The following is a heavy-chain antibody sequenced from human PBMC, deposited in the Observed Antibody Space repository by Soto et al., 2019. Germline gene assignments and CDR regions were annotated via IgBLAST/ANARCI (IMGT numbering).Heavy chain of an antibody. CDR2: IYYSGST. CDR3: ARSHSSSSRPYYFDY. D-gene: IGHD6-6*01. CDR1: GGSISSGDYY. Sequence: SETLSLTCTVSGGSISSGDYYWSWIRQPPGKGLEWIGYIYYSGSTYYNPSLKSRVTISVDTSKNQFSLKLSSVTAADTAVYYCARSHSSSSRPYYFDYWGQGTLVTVSS. V-gene: IGHV4-30-4*01. J-gene: IGHJ4*02.